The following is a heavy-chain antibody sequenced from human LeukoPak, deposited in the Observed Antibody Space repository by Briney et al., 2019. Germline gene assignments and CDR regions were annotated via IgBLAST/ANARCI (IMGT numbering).Heavy chain of an antibody. V-gene: IGHV3-48*01. J-gene: IGHJ4*02. Sequence: GGSLRLSCAASGFTFSSYSMNWVRQAPGKGLEWVSYISSSSSTIYYADSVKGRFTISRDNAKNSLYLQMNSLRAEDTAVYFCAKDRVWGYASNFDYWGQGTLVAVSS. CDR2: ISSSSSTI. D-gene: IGHD3-16*01. CDR3: AKDRVWGYASNFDY. CDR1: GFTFSSYS.